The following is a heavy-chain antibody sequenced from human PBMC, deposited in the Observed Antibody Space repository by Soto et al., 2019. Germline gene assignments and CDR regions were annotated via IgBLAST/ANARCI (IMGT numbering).Heavy chain of an antibody. CDR2: ISAAGDP. J-gene: IGHJ6*02. V-gene: IGHV3-13*05. Sequence: EVQLVESGGGLVQPGGSLRLSCEASGFTFRNYDMHWVRQGTGKGLEWVSGISAAGDPDYADSVEGRFTISRENAQHSFFLQMNSLRVGATAVYYCARTDRDLYGLDVWGQGPTVSASS. CDR3: ARTDRDLYGLDV. CDR1: GFTFRNYD.